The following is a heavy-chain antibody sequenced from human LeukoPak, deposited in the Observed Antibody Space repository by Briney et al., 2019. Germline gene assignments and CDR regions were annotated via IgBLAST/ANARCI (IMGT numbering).Heavy chain of an antibody. D-gene: IGHD1-14*01. CDR2: INPHSGGT. CDR1: GFTFTGYF. Sequence: ASVKVSCKASGFTFTGYFMHWVRQAPGQGLEWMGWINPHSGGTNYAQKFQDRVTMTRDTSISTAYMELSRLTSDDTAVYYCARVRTGDYFDYWGQGTLVTVTS. V-gene: IGHV1-2*02. J-gene: IGHJ4*02. CDR3: ARVRTGDYFDY.